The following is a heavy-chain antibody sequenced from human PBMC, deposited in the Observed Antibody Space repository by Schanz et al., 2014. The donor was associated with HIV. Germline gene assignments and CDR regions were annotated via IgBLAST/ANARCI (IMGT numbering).Heavy chain of an antibody. CDR3: AREDVSNWSFDL. CDR1: GGSISSGGYY. Sequence: QVQLQESGPGLVKPSQTLSLTCTVSGGSISSGGYYWSWIRQYPGKGLEWIGYIYHSGSTYYNPSLKTRVTISVDTSKNQFSLKLRSVTAADTAVYYCAREDVSNWSFDLWGRGTLVSVSS. D-gene: IGHD3-10*02. J-gene: IGHJ2*01. CDR2: IYHSGST. V-gene: IGHV4-31*03.